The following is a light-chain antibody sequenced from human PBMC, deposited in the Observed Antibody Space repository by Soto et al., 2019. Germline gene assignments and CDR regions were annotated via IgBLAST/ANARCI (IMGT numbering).Light chain of an antibody. J-gene: IGKJ1*01. V-gene: IGKV1-5*03. Sequence: DIQMTQSPSTLSASVGDRVTITCRASQSISSWLAWYLQKPGKAPKLLIYKASSLESGVPSRFSGSGSGTEFTLTISSLQPDDFATYYCQQWTFGQGTKVEIK. CDR2: KAS. CDR3: QQWT. CDR1: QSISSW.